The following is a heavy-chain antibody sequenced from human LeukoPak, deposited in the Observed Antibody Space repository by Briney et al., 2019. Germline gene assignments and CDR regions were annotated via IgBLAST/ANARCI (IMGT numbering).Heavy chain of an antibody. J-gene: IGHJ4*02. Sequence: SETLSLTCTVSGGSISSYYWSWIRQPPGKGLEWIGYIYYSGSTNYNPSLKSRVTISVDMSKNQFSLKLSSVTAADTAVYYCARASVAADFFDYWGQGTLVTVSS. CDR3: ARASVAADFFDY. D-gene: IGHD2-15*01. CDR2: IYYSGST. V-gene: IGHV4-59*01. CDR1: GGSISSYY.